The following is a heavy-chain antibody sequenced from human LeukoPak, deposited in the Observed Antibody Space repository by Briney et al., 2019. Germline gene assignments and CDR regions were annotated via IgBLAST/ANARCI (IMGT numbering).Heavy chain of an antibody. V-gene: IGHV1-2*02. J-gene: IGHJ4*02. Sequence: ASVNVSCKASGYTFTGYYMHSVRQAPGQGLEWMGWINPNSGGTNYAQKFQGRVTMTRDTSISTAYMELSRLRSDDTAVYDCARGISVAVAGIGDYWGQGTLVTVSS. CDR2: INPNSGGT. CDR1: GYTFTGYY. CDR3: ARGISVAVAGIGDY. D-gene: IGHD6-19*01.